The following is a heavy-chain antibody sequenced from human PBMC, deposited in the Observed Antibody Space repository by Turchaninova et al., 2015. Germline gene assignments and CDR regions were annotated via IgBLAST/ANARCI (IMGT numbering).Heavy chain of an antibody. CDR2: ILPGVGTT. V-gene: IGHV1-46*01. Sequence: QVQVVQSGSEVKKPGASVKISCRASGYTFTQNYLHWVRQAPGQGLGGMGMILPGVGTTSYSQRFQGRVTLTSDTSTSTFYMELSSLKSEDTAIYYCARDNEAFDYWGQGTLVTVSS. CDR3: ARDNEAFDY. J-gene: IGHJ4*02. D-gene: IGHD1-1*01. CDR1: GYTFTQNY.